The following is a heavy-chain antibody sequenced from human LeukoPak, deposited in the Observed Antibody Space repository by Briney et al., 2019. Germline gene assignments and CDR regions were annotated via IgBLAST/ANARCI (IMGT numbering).Heavy chain of an antibody. CDR1: GGSISGYY. CDR3: ARPTTTLDAFDI. CDR2: IHYSGTT. J-gene: IGHJ3*02. Sequence: SETLSLTCSASGGSISGYYWSWIRQPPGKGLEWIAYIHYSGTTSYNPSLKSRVTISVDMSKNQFSLQLSSVTAADTALYYCARPTTTLDAFDIWGQGTMVTVFS. V-gene: IGHV4-59*01. D-gene: IGHD2/OR15-2a*01.